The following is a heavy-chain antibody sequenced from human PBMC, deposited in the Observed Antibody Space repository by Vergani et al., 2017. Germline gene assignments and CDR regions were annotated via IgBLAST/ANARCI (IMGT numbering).Heavy chain of an antibody. Sequence: QVQLVQSGAEVKKPGASVKVSCKASGYTFTSYAMHWVRQAPGQRLEWMGWINAGNGNTKYSQKVQGRVTITRDTSSSTAYMELSRLRSDDTAVYYCARDRGVYYFDHWGQGTRSPSPQ. V-gene: IGHV1-3*01. J-gene: IGHJ4*02. CDR2: INAGNGNT. CDR3: ARDRGVYYFDH. CDR1: GYTFTSYA. D-gene: IGHD3-10*01.